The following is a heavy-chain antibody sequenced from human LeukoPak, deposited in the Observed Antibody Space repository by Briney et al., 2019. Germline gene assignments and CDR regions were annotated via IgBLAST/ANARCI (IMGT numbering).Heavy chain of an antibody. Sequence: PSETLSLTCTVSGGSISSSSYYWGWNRQPPGKGLEWIGSIYYSGSTYYNPSLKSRVTISVDTSKNQFSLKLSSVTAADTAVYYCARQGLVGDIGRFDYWGQGTLVTVSS. V-gene: IGHV4-39*01. J-gene: IGHJ4*02. CDR1: GGSISSSSYY. CDR3: ARQGLVGDIGRFDY. D-gene: IGHD1-26*01. CDR2: IYYSGST.